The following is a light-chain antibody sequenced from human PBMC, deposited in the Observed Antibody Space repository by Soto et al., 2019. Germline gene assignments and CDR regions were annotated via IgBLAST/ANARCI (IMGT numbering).Light chain of an antibody. CDR1: QSVSSN. Sequence: EIVMTQSPASLSVSLGERATLSCRASQSVSSNLAWYQQKPGQAPRLLIYGASTRATGIPARFSGSGSGTEFTLTISSLQSEDFATYYCQHYNNWPRTFGQGTKVEIK. V-gene: IGKV3-15*01. CDR2: GAS. CDR3: QHYNNWPRT. J-gene: IGKJ1*01.